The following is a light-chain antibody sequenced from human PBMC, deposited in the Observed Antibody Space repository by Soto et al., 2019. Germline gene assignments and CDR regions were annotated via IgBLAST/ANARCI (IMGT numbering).Light chain of an antibody. J-gene: IGKJ5*01. CDR3: QKYDSSPPSVT. V-gene: IGKV3-20*01. CDR1: QAVSSSY. Sequence: EIVLTQSPGTLSLSPGESATLSCRASQAVSSSYLAWYHQKPGQAPRLLIYSASRRATGIPDRFSGSGSGTDFTLTISRLEPEDFAVYYCQKYDSSPPSVTFGQGTRLEIK. CDR2: SAS.